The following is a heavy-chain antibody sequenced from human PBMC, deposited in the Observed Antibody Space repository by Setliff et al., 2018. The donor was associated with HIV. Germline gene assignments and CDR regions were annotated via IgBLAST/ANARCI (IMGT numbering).Heavy chain of an antibody. CDR1: GYFFLDSW. Sequence: GESLKISCKGSGYFFLDSWIGWVRQMPGKGLEWVAIIYPGDSDTTYSPSSQGQVTISADKSISTAYLQWSSLKASDTAMYYCARHTRQLEFLEWLSPHYYHYYYMDVWGQGTTVTVSS. D-gene: IGHD3-3*01. CDR2: IYPGDSDT. V-gene: IGHV5-51*01. J-gene: IGHJ6*03. CDR3: ARHTRQLEFLEWLSPHYYHYYYMDV.